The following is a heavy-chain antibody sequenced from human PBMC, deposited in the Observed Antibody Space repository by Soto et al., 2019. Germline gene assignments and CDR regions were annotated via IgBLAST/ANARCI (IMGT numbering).Heavy chain of an antibody. CDR3: ARGGVAATEYFDY. Sequence: SETLSLTCAVYGGSFSGYYWSWIRQPPGKGLEWVGEINHSGSTNYNPSLKSRVTISVDTSKNQFSLKLSSVTAADTAVYYCARGGVAATEYFDYWGQGTLVTVSS. V-gene: IGHV4-34*01. CDR2: INHSGST. J-gene: IGHJ4*02. CDR1: GGSFSGYY. D-gene: IGHD2-15*01.